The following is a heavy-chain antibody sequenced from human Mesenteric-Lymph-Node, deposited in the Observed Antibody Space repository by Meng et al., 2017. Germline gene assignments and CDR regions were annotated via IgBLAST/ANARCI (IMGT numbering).Heavy chain of an antibody. CDR1: GFNFSTYG. CDR2: ISYDGSPK. J-gene: IGHJ4*02. Sequence: QVQLVESGGGVVQLGMSLRLSCAASGFNFSTYGIHWVRQAPGKGLEWVAVISYDGSPKFYADSVKGRFTISRDNSKNTLYLQMNSLRAEDTAVYYCAKKALPQGAVCHFDYWGQGTLVTVSS. V-gene: IGHV3-30*18. D-gene: IGHD3-16*01. CDR3: AKKALPQGAVCHFDY.